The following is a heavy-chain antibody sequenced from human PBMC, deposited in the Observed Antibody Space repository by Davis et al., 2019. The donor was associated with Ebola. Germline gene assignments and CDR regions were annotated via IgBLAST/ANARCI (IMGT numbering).Heavy chain of an antibody. CDR2: ISGSGGST. Sequence: GESLKISCAASGFTFSSYAMSWVRQAPGKGLEWVSAISGSGGSTYYADSVKGRFTISRDNSKNTLYLQMNSLRAEDTAVYYCARGIAAAGAFDIWGQGTMVTVSS. D-gene: IGHD6-13*01. J-gene: IGHJ3*02. V-gene: IGHV3-23*01. CDR1: GFTFSSYA. CDR3: ARGIAAAGAFDI.